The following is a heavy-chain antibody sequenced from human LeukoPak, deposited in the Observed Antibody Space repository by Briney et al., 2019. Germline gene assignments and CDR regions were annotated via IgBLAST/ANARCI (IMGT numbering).Heavy chain of an antibody. D-gene: IGHD3-10*01. J-gene: IGHJ4*02. CDR1: GFTFSSYG. V-gene: IGHV3-30*18. CDR3: AKDSEWFGELSSPLGY. CDR2: ISYDGSNK. Sequence: GGSLRLSCAASGFTFSSYGTHWVRPAPGKGLESVAVISYDGSNKYYADSVKGRFTISRDNSKNTLYLQMDSLRAEDTAVYYCAKDSEWFGELSSPLGYWGQGTLVTVSS.